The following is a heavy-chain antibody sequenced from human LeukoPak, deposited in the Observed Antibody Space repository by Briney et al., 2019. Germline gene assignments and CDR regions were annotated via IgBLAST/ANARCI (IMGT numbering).Heavy chain of an antibody. J-gene: IGHJ4*02. CDR1: GFTVSSNY. CDR3: AKDQWEYGSGMGFDY. D-gene: IGHD3-10*01. Sequence: GGSLRLSCAASGFTVSSNYMSWVRQAPGKGLEWVSVIYSGGSTYYADSVKGRFTISRDNSKNTLYLQMNSLRAEDTAVYYCAKDQWEYGSGMGFDYWGQGTLVTVSS. V-gene: IGHV3-53*01. CDR2: IYSGGST.